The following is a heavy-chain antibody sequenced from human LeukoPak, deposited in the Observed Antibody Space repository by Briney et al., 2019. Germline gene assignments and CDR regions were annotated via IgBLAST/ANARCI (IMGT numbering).Heavy chain of an antibody. V-gene: IGHV7-4-1*02. CDR2: INTNTENP. Sequence: GASVTLSCTTSGYTFTSYAMNWVRQAPGQGLEWMGWINTNTENPTYARGFTGRSVFSLDTSVSTAYLQISSLKAEDTAVYYCARSNNDGDYLGVGFDYWGQGTLVTVSS. D-gene: IGHD4-17*01. CDR1: GYTFTSYA. CDR3: ARSNNDGDYLGVGFDY. J-gene: IGHJ4*02.